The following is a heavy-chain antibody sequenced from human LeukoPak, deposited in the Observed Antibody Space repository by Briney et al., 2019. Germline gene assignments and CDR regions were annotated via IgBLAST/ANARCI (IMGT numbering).Heavy chain of an antibody. CDR2: ISSSSSYT. D-gene: IGHD4-23*01. CDR3: ARETPLTDAFDI. V-gene: IGHV3-11*06. CDR1: GFTFSGYY. J-gene: IGHJ3*02. Sequence: GGSLRLSCAASGFTFSGYYMSWIRQAPGKGLERVSYISSSSSYTNYADSVKGRFTISRDNAKNSLYLQMNSLRAEDTAVYYCARETPLTDAFDIWGQGTMVTVSS.